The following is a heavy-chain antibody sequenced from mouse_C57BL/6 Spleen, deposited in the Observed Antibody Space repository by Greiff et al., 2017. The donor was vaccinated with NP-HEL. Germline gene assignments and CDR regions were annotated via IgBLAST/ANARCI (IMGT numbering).Heavy chain of an antibody. CDR1: GFTFSSYA. J-gene: IGHJ4*01. D-gene: IGHD3-2*02. V-gene: IGHV5-9-1*02. CDR2: ISSGGDYI. CDR3: TREDSSGYDYAMDY. Sequence: EVQLVESGEGLVKPGGSLKLSCAASGFTFSSYAMSWVRQTPEKRLEWVAYISSGGDYIYYADTVKGRFTISRDNARNTLYLQMSSLKSEDTAMYYCTREDSSGYDYAMDYWGQGTSVTVSS.